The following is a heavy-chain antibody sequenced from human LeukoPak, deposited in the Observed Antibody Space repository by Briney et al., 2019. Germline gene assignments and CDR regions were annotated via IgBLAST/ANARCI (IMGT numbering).Heavy chain of an antibody. CDR2: IYYSGST. CDR1: GGSISSYY. Sequence: PSETLSLTCTVSGGSISSYYWSWIRQPPGKGLEWIGYIYYSGSTNYNPSLKSRVTISVDTSKNQFSLKLSSVTAADTAVYYCARDPEGHGYYFDYWGQGALVTVSP. V-gene: IGHV4-59*08. CDR3: ARDPEGHGYYFDY. D-gene: IGHD3-3*01. J-gene: IGHJ4*02.